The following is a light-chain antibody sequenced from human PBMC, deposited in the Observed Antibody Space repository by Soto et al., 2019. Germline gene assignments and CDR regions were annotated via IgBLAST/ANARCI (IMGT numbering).Light chain of an antibody. CDR2: DVS. CDR1: SSVVGGYNY. Sequence: QSALTQPASVSGSPGQSITISCTGTSSVVGGYNYVSWYQHHPGKAPKLMIYDVSSRPSGVSYRFSGSKSGNTASLTISGLQAEDEADYYCSSYTSSTTEVFGTGTKVTVL. J-gene: IGLJ1*01. CDR3: SSYTSSTTEV. V-gene: IGLV2-14*03.